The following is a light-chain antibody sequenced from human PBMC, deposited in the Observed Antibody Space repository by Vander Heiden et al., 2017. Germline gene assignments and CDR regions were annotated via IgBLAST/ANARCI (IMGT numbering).Light chain of an antibody. CDR3: QQYNSNPYT. CDR2: KAS. J-gene: IGKJ2*01. Sequence: DIQMTQSPSSLSASVGDSVTITCRASQIISSRLDWYQQKPGKAPKLLIYKASNLHSGIPSRFSGSGSGTEFTLTISSLQPEDFATYYCQQYNSNPYTFGQGTKVEVK. CDR1: QIISSR. V-gene: IGKV1-5*03.